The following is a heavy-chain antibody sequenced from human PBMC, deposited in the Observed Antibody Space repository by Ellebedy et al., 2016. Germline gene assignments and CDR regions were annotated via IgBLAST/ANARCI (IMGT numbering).Heavy chain of an antibody. CDR3: SYGASFYFNY. Sequence: GESLKISXAASGPIFSNVYMNWVRQAPGKGLEWVGLIRGKGDGGTTDFAAPVKGRFSISRDESTNTLYLQMNSLKTEDTAVYYCSYGASFYFNYWGQGTLVTVSS. CDR2: IRGKGDGGTT. CDR1: GPIFSNVY. V-gene: IGHV3-15*07. D-gene: IGHD4-17*01. J-gene: IGHJ4*02.